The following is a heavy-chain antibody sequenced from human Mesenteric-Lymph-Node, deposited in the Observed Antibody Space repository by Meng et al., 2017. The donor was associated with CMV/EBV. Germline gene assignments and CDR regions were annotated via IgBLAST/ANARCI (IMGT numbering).Heavy chain of an antibody. CDR3: ARGLELRGRDAFDI. CDR2: ISSSSYI. D-gene: IGHD1-7*01. V-gene: IGHV3-21*01. J-gene: IGHJ3*02. CDR1: GFTFSSYS. Sequence: GESLKISCAASGFTFSSYSMNWVRQAPGKGLEWVSSISSSSYIYYADSVKGRFTISRDNSKNTLYLQMNSLRAEDTAVYYCARGLELRGRDAFDIWGQGTMVTVSS.